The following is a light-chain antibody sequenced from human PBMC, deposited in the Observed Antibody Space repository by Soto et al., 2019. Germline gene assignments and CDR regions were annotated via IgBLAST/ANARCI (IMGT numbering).Light chain of an antibody. V-gene: IGKV3-11*01. Sequence: EIVMTQSPATLPVSPGERATLSCRASQSVSSNLAWYQQKPGQAPRLLIYDASNRATGIPARFSGSGSGTDFTLTISSLEPEDFAVYYCQQRSNWPITFGQGTRLEIK. CDR3: QQRSNWPIT. J-gene: IGKJ5*01. CDR1: QSVSSN. CDR2: DAS.